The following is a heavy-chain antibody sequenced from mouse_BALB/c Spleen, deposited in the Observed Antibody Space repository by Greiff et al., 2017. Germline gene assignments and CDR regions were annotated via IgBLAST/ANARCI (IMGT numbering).Heavy chain of an antibody. D-gene: IGHD3-1*01. CDR3: ARHGGSGYVDYAMDY. Sequence: EVKLVESGGGLVQPGGSLKLSCAASGFTFSSYTMSWVRQTPEKRLEWVAYISNGGGSTYYPDTVKGRFTISRDNAKNTLYLQMSSLKSEDTAMYYCARHGGSGYVDYAMDYWGQGTSVTVSS. V-gene: IGHV5-12-2*01. CDR1: GFTFSSYT. J-gene: IGHJ4*01. CDR2: ISNGGGST.